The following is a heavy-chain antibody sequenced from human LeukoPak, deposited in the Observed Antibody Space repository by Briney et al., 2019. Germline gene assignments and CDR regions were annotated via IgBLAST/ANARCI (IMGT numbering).Heavy chain of an antibody. CDR3: ARDYQLLYPDY. V-gene: IGHV4-38-2*02. Sequence: SETLSLTCTVSGYSISSCYYWGWIRQPPGKRLEWIGRIYHRGSTYYNPSLKSRFTISVDTSKNHFSLNLSSVTAADTAVYYCARDYQLLYPDYWGQGTLVTDSS. J-gene: IGHJ4*02. CDR1: GYSISSCYY. D-gene: IGHD2-2*02. CDR2: IYHRGST.